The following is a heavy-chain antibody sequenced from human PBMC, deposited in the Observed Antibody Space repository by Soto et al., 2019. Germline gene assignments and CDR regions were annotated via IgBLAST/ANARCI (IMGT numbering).Heavy chain of an antibody. CDR3: ARTGYCSGGSCYYSPYYMDV. D-gene: IGHD2-15*01. Sequence: SETLSLTCAVFSGSISSSNWWSLVRQPPGKGPEWIGEIYHSAITNYKPSLKSPVTISVDKSKNQFCLKLSSVTAADTAVYYCARTGYCSGGSCYYSPYYMDVWCKGTTVTVPS. V-gene: IGHV4-4*02. CDR1: SGSISSSNW. CDR2: IYHSAIT. J-gene: IGHJ6*03.